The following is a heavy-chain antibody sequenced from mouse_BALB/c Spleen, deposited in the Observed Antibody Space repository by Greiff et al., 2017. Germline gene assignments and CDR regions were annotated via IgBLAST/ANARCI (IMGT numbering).Heavy chain of an antibody. D-gene: IGHD5-1*01. CDR3: ARGNVPYYAMDY. CDR2: ISDGGSYT. V-gene: IGHV5-4*02. Sequence: DVKLVESGGGLVKPGGSLKLSCAASGFTFSDYYMYWVRQTPEKRLEWVATISDGGSYTYYPDSVKGRFTISRDNAKNNLYLQMSSLKSEDTAMYYCARGNVPYYAMDYWGQGTSVTVSS. CDR1: GFTFSDYY. J-gene: IGHJ4*01.